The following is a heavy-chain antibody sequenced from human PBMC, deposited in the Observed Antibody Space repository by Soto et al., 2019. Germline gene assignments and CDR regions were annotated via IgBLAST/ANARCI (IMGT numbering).Heavy chain of an antibody. V-gene: IGHV1-2*02. CDR1: GYTFTDYY. D-gene: IGHD1-26*01. CDR3: ARGVREVPRTQYEA. CDR2: INPNVGGT. J-gene: IGHJ4*02. Sequence: QVQLVQSGAEVNQPGASVYVSCKASGYTFTDYYLHWLRHAPGQGPEWRGWINPNVGGTNYSRPLPGRVTMIRATSIRTVYRKLTSLRPDSTSICFCARGVREVPRTQYEARGKGTPVTVSS.